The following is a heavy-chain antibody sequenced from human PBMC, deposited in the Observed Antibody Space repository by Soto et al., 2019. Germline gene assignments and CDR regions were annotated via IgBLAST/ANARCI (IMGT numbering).Heavy chain of an antibody. CDR3: AHRYCGSTSCYLDWFDP. V-gene: IGHV2-5*01. D-gene: IGHD2-2*01. CDR2: IYWNDDK. Sequence: SGPTLVNPTQTLTLTCTFSGFSLSTGGVGVGWIRQPPGKALEWLALIYWNDDKRYSPSVKSRLTITKDTSKNQVVLTMTSMDLVDTATYYCAHRYCGSTSCYLDWFDPWGQGTLVTVSS. J-gene: IGHJ5*02. CDR1: GFSLSTGGVG.